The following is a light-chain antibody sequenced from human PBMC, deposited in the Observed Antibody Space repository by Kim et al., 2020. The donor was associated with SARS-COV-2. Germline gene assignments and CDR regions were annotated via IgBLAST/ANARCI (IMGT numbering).Light chain of an antibody. V-gene: IGLV1-40*01. CDR3: QSYDSSLSVMV. J-gene: IGLJ2*01. Sequence: QEVTISCTGSSSNIGAGYDVHWYQQFPGTAPKLLIYTNNARPSGVPDRFSGSKSGTSASLAITGLQAEDEADYYCQSYDSSLSVMVFGGGTQLTVL. CDR2: TNN. CDR1: SSNIGAGYD.